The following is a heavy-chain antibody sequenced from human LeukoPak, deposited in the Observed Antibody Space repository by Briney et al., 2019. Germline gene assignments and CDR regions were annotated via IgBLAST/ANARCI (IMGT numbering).Heavy chain of an antibody. Sequence: SQTLSLTCTVSGGSISSGSYYWSWIRQPAGKGLEWIGRIYTSGSTNYNPSLKSRVTISVDTSKNQFSLKLSSVTAADTAVYYCARDREYYDSSGYYYGRTYYYYYYMDVWGKGTTVTASS. J-gene: IGHJ6*03. V-gene: IGHV4-61*02. D-gene: IGHD3-22*01. CDR3: ARDREYYDSSGYYYGRTYYYYYYMDV. CDR2: IYTSGST. CDR1: GGSISSGSYY.